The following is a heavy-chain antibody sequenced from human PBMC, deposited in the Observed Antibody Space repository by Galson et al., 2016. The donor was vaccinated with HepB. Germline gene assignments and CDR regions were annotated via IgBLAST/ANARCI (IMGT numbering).Heavy chain of an antibody. CDR3: ARRAAGSYWYIDL. V-gene: IGHV1-46*01. CDR1: GYIFINYY. D-gene: IGHD6-13*01. J-gene: IGHJ2*01. Sequence: SVKVSCKASGYIFINYYLHWVRQAPGQGLEWMGTIDPSGGRTTYAQKFQGRVSMTRDTSTSTLYMELSSLRSEDTAVYYCARRAAGSYWYIDLWGRGTLVTVSS. CDR2: IDPSGGRT.